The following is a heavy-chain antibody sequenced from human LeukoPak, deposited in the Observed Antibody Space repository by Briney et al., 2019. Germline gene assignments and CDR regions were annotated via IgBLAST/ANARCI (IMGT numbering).Heavy chain of an antibody. D-gene: IGHD6-13*01. CDR2: IIPIFGTA. CDR1: GGTFSSYA. CDR3: ARASSSWYATFDY. J-gene: IGHJ4*02. Sequence: ASVKDSCKASGGTFSSYAISWVRQAPGQGLEWMGGIIPIFGTANYAQKFQGRVTITADESTSTAYMELSSLRSEDTAVYYCARASSSWYATFDYWGQGTLVTVSS. V-gene: IGHV1-69*01.